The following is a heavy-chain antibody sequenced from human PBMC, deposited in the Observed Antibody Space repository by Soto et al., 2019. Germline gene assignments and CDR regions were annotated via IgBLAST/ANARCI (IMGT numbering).Heavy chain of an antibody. CDR2: ISGSTSYT. CDR1: GFIFSDYY. J-gene: IGHJ5*02. D-gene: IGHD6-13*01. Sequence: QVHLVESGGGLVKPGGSLRLSCAASGFIFSDYYMTWVRQAPGKGLEWVSYISGSTSYTNYADSVEGRFTISRDNAKNSLFLQMRSLGVEDTAVYYCARGRHIAAPGTDWLDPWGQGTLVTVSS. V-gene: IGHV3-11*06. CDR3: ARGRHIAAPGTDWLDP.